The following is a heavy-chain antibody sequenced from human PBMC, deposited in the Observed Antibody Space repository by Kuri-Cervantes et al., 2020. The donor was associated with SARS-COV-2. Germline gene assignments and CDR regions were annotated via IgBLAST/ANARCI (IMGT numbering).Heavy chain of an antibody. CDR3: ASGPGILWFGDDY. CDR2: IYSGGST. J-gene: IGHJ4*02. Sequence: GGSLRLSCAASGFTVSSNYMSWVRQAPGKGLEWASVIYSGGSTYYADSVKGRFTISRDNSKNTLYLQMNSLRAEDTAVYYCASGPGILWFGDDYWGQGTLVTVSS. V-gene: IGHV3-53*01. D-gene: IGHD3-10*01. CDR1: GFTVSSNY.